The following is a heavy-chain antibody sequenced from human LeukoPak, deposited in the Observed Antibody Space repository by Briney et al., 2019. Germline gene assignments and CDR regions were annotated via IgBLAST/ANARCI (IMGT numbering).Heavy chain of an antibody. CDR3: ARWHYDSSGYYFFDY. Sequence: PGGSLRLSCAASGFTFSSYSMNWVRQAPGKGLEWVSSISSSSYIYYADSVKGRFTISRDNAKNSLYLQMNSLRAEDTAVYYCARWHYDSSGYYFFDYWGQGTLVTVSS. D-gene: IGHD3-22*01. CDR1: GFTFSSYS. V-gene: IGHV3-21*01. J-gene: IGHJ4*02. CDR2: ISSSSYI.